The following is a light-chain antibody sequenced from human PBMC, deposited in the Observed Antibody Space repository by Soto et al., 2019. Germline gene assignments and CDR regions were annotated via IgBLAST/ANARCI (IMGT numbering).Light chain of an antibody. CDR1: QSVSNNY. V-gene: IGKV3-20*01. CDR3: QQYGSSGT. CDR2: GAS. Sequence: EIVLTHSPGTPSLSPGERATLSCRASQSVSNNYLAWYQQKPGQAPRLLIYGASNRATGIPDRFSGSGSGTDFTLTISRLEPEDFAVYYCQQYGSSGTFGQGTKVDIK. J-gene: IGKJ1*01.